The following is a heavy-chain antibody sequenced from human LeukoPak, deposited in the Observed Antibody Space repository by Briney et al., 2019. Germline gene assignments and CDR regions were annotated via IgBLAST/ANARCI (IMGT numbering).Heavy chain of an antibody. J-gene: IGHJ3*02. CDR1: GGSISSGGYY. CDR3: ARRPGPYCSSTSCYNDAFDI. D-gene: IGHD2-2*02. Sequence: SETLSLTCTVSGGSISSGGYYWSWIRQPPGKGLEWIGSIYYSGSTYYNPSLKSRVTISVDTSKNQFSLKLSSVTAADTAVYYCARRPGPYCSSTSCYNDAFDIWGQGTMVTVSS. V-gene: IGHV4-39*01. CDR2: IYYSGST.